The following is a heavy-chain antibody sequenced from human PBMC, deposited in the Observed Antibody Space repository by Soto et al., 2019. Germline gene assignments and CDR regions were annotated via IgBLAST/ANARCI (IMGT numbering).Heavy chain of an antibody. CDR1: GFTFSSYA. J-gene: IGHJ4*02. V-gene: IGHV1-69*01. CDR2: IIPIFGTA. CDR3: ARQKAARPSFIDY. D-gene: IGHD6-6*01. Sequence: VQLLESGGGLVQPGGSLRLSCAASGFTFSSYAISWVRQAPGQGLEWMGGIIPIFGTANYAQKFQGRVTITADESTSTAYMELSSLRSEDTAVYYCARQKAARPSFIDYWGQGTLVTVSS.